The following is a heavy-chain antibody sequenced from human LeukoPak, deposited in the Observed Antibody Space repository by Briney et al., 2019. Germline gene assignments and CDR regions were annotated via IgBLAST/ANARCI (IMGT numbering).Heavy chain of an antibody. CDR3: AREKLERRFIYFDY. V-gene: IGHV4-34*01. CDR1: GGSFSGYY. Sequence: SETLSLTCAVYGGSFSGYYWSWIRQPPGKGLEWIGEINHSGSTNYNPSLKSRVTISVDTSKNQFSLKLSSVTAADTAVYYCAREKLERRFIYFDYWGQGTLVTVSS. J-gene: IGHJ4*02. CDR2: INHSGST. D-gene: IGHD1-1*01.